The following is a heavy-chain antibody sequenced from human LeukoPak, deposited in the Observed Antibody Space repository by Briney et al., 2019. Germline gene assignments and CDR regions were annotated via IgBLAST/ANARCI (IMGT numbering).Heavy chain of an antibody. V-gene: IGHV3-48*04. CDR1: GFTFSSYS. Sequence: GGSLRLSCAASGFTFSSYSMNWVRQAPGKGLEWGSYISGSSSTIYYADSVKGRFTVSRDNARNSLFLQMNSLRAEDTSVYYCARDYRSSWYVRGQGTLVTVSS. J-gene: IGHJ4*02. CDR2: ISGSSSTI. D-gene: IGHD6-13*01. CDR3: ARDYRSSWYV.